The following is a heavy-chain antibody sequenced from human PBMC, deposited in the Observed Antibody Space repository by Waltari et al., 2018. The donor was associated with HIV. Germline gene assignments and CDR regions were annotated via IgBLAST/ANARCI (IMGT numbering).Heavy chain of an antibody. CDR3: ARDPTPILIAVAGGRFDY. CDR1: A. V-gene: IGHV3-49*04. CDR2: IRSKAYGGTT. D-gene: IGHD6-19*01. Sequence: AMTWVRQAPGKGLEWVGFIRSKAYGGTTEYATSVKGRFTISRDDSKSIAYLQMTALESADTGIYYCARDPTPILIAVAGGRFDYWGRGALVNVSS. J-gene: IGHJ4*02.